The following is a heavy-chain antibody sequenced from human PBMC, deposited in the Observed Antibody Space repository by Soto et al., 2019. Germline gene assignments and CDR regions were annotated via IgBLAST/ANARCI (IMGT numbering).Heavy chain of an antibody. CDR1: GFTFSSYA. D-gene: IGHD5-12*01. CDR3: ATDHERRDGYRGEDWFDP. CDR2: ISYDGSNK. J-gene: IGHJ5*02. Sequence: QVQLVESGGGVVQPGRSLRLSCAASGFTFSSYAMHWVRQAPGKGLEWVAVISYDGSNKYYADFVKGRFTISRDNSKNTLYLQMNSLRAEDTAVYYCATDHERRDGYRGEDWFDPWGQGTLVTVSS. V-gene: IGHV3-30-3*01.